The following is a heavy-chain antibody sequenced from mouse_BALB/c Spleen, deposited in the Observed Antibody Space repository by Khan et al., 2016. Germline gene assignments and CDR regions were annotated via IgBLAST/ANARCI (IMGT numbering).Heavy chain of an antibody. CDR1: GFNIKDTY. Sequence: VQLQQPGAELVKPGASVKLSCTASGFNIKDTYMHWVKQRPEQGLEWIGRIDPANGNTKYDPKFQGKATITADTSSNTDYLQLSSLTSEDTAVYYCARSGNFAYWGQGTLVTVSA. V-gene: IGHV14-3*02. CDR2: IDPANGNT. J-gene: IGHJ3*01. D-gene: IGHD2-1*01. CDR3: ARSGNFAY.